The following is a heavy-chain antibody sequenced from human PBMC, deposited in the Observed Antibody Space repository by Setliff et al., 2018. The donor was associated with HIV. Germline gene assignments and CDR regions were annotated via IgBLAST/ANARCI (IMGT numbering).Heavy chain of an antibody. CDR1: GDSINGNY. J-gene: IGHJ4*02. Sequence: SETLSLTCSVSGDSINGNYWSWIRQTPGKGLEWIGYKFGSVSSKYNPSLESRATISVDTSKNQLSLRLTSVTAADTGVYYCAKHRVPAAAPDFDYWGQGSLVTVSS. D-gene: IGHD2-2*01. CDR2: KFGSVSS. V-gene: IGHV4-59*08. CDR3: AKHRVPAAAPDFDY.